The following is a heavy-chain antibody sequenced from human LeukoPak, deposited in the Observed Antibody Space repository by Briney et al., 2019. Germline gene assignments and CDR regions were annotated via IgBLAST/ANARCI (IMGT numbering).Heavy chain of an antibody. CDR3: ARGVRRPGSGSCSIRYFDY. CDR1: GFTFSSYD. D-gene: IGHD3-10*01. J-gene: IGHJ4*02. V-gene: IGHV3-13*01. Sequence: AGGSLRLSCAASGFTFSSYDMHWVRQATGEGLEWVSTIGTAGDTYYPGSVKDRFTISRENAKNSLYLQMNSLRAGDTAVYYCARGVRRPGSGSCSIRYFDYWGQGTLVTVSS. CDR2: IGTAGDT.